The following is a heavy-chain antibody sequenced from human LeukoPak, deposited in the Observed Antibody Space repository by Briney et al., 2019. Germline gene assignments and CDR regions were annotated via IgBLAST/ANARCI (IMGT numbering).Heavy chain of an antibody. D-gene: IGHD6-13*01. CDR2: IIPIFGTA. J-gene: IGHJ3*01. CDR3: ARGRSIAAAGTA. Sequence: GASVKVSCKASGCTFICYAISWVRQAPGQGLEWMGGIIPIFGTANYAQKFPGIVTITADESTSTAYMELSSLRSEDTAVYYCARGRSIAAAGTAWGQGTMVTVSS. CDR1: GCTFICYA. V-gene: IGHV1-69*01.